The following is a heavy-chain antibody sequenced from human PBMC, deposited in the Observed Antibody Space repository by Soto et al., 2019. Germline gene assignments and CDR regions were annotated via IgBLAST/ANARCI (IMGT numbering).Heavy chain of an antibody. D-gene: IGHD2-15*01. CDR3: ARIRRGSYCSGGSCPGGYYYYMDV. J-gene: IGHJ6*03. CDR2: IDWDDDK. V-gene: IGHV2-70*11. Sequence: VSGPTLVNPTQTLTLTCTFSGFSLSTSGMCVSWIRQPPGKALEWLARIDWDDDKYYSTSLKTRLTISKNTSKNQVVLTMTNMDPVDTATYYCARIRRGSYCSGGSCPGGYYYYMDVWGKGTTVTVSS. CDR1: GFSLSTSGMC.